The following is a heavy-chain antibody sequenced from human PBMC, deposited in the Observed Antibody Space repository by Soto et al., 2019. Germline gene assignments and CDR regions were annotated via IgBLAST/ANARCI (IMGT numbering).Heavy chain of an antibody. CDR1: EFTFNSYG. D-gene: IGHD3-10*01. CDR3: ARDLTMVRGVSDY. J-gene: IGHJ4*02. CDR2: IWYDGSNK. Sequence: PGGSLRLSCAASEFTFNSYGMHWVRQAPGKGLEWVAVIWYDGSNKYYADSVKGRFTISRDNSKNTLYLQMNSLRAEDTAVYYCARDLTMVRGVSDYWGQGTLVTAPQ. V-gene: IGHV3-33*01.